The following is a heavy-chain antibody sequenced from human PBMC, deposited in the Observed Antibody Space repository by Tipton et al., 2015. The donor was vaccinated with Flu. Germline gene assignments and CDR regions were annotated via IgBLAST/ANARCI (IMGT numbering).Heavy chain of an antibody. CDR3: ARRDYSNYVSEPKNWFDP. CDR2: IHRAGNT. J-gene: IGHJ5*02. CDR1: GGSIRSSTEY. V-gene: IGHV4-39*07. Sequence: TLSLTCTVSGGSIRSSTEYWGWIRPAPGKGLEWIANIHRAGNTYYNPSLKSRVTLSVDTSKNQFSLKLTSVTAADTAVYYCARRDYSNYVSEPKNWFDPWGQGILVTVSS. D-gene: IGHD4-11*01.